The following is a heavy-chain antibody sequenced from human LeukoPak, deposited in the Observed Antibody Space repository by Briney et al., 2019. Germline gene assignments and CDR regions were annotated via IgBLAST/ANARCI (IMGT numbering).Heavy chain of an antibody. V-gene: IGHV3-21*01. D-gene: IGHD6-19*01. CDR2: ISSSSSYI. Sequence: PGGSLRLSCAASGFTFSSYSMNWVRQAPGKGLEWVSSISSSSSYIYYADSVKGRFTISRDNAKNSLYLQMNSLRAEDTAVYYCARRPIRIAVAGTFVYWGQGTLVTVSS. CDR3: ARRPIRIAVAGTFVY. CDR1: GFTFSSYS. J-gene: IGHJ4*02.